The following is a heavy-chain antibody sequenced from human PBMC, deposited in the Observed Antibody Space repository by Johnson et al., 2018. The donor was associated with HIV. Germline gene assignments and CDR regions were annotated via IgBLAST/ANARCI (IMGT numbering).Heavy chain of an antibody. CDR3: TTGLSSGKGAFDI. V-gene: IGHV3-15*01. CDR2: IKSKTDGGTT. D-gene: IGHD5-12*01. CDR1: GFTFNNAW. Sequence: VQLVESGGGVVQPGRSLRASCAASGFTFNNAWMSWVRQAPGKGLEWVGRIKSKTDGGTTDYAAPVKGRFTISRDDSKNTLYLQMNSLKTEDTAVYYCTTGLSSGKGAFDIWGQGTMVTVSS. J-gene: IGHJ3*02.